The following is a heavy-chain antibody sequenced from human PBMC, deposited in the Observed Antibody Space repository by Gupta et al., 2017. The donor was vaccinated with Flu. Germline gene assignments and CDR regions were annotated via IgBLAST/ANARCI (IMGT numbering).Heavy chain of an antibody. Sequence: EVQLVESGGCLVQPGGSLRLSCVASGFAFSSYWMAWVRQAPGKGLEWVANIKQDESDKNYVDSVKGRFTISRDNAKNSLYLQMNSLRAEDTAVYYCARDQGGALDYWGQGILVTVSS. CDR1: GFAFSSYW. CDR2: IKQDESDK. V-gene: IGHV3-7*01. CDR3: ARDQGGALDY. J-gene: IGHJ4*02. D-gene: IGHD1-26*01.